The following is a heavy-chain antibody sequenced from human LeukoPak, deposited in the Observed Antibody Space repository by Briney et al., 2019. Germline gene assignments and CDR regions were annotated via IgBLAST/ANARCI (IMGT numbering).Heavy chain of an antibody. J-gene: IGHJ4*02. V-gene: IGHV1-2*02. CDR1: GYTFIGYY. CDR3: ARERYSSGWYGKYYFDY. Sequence: GASVKVSCKASGYTFIGYYMHWVRQAPGQGLEWMGWINPNSGGTNYAQEFQGRVTMARDTSISTAYMELSRLRSDDTAVYYCARERYSSGWYGKYYFDYWGQGTLVTVSS. CDR2: INPNSGGT. D-gene: IGHD6-19*01.